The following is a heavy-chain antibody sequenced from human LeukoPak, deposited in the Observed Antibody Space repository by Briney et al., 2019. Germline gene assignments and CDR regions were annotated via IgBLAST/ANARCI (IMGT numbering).Heavy chain of an antibody. CDR1: GGSFSGYY. D-gene: IGHD3-10*01. CDR3: ARVSRGYYYYYMDV. Sequence: SETLSLTCAVYGGSFSGYYWSWIRQPPGKGLEWIGEINHSGSTNYNPSLKSRVTISVDTSKNQFSLKLSSVTAADTAVYYCARVSRGYYYYYMDVWGKGTTVTVSS. CDR2: INHSGST. J-gene: IGHJ6*03. V-gene: IGHV4-34*01.